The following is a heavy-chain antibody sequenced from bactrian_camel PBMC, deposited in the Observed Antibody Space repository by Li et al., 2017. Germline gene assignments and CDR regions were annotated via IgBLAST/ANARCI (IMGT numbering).Heavy chain of an antibody. D-gene: IGHD1*01. CDR3: VRGGDWALGF. J-gene: IGHJ6*01. V-gene: IGHV3S40*01. CDR1: GFSFGSYG. CDR2: ITGGDSTTYTT. Sequence: VQLVESGGGLVQPGGSLRLSCAASGFSFGSYGMSWVRQAPGKGLEWVSSITGGDSTTYTTYYADSVKGRFTISRDNAKNTVYLQMNSLKSEDTSRYYCVRGGDWALGFWGQGTQVTVS.